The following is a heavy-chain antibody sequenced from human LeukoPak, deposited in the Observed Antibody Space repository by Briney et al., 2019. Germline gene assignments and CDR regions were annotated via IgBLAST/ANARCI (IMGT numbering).Heavy chain of an antibody. D-gene: IGHD5-18*01. CDR3: ARDPGYSYGRPFDY. Sequence: PGGSLRLSCAASGFTFSDYYMSWIRQAPGKGLEWVAVIWYDGSNKYYADSVKGRFIISRDNSKNTLYLQMNSVRAEDTALYYCARDPGYSYGRPFDYWDQGTLVTVAS. CDR2: IWYDGSNK. J-gene: IGHJ4*02. CDR1: GFTFSDYY. V-gene: IGHV3-33*08.